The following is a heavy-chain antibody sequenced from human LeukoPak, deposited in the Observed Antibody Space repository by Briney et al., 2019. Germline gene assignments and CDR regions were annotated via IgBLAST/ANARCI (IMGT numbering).Heavy chain of an antibody. J-gene: IGHJ3*02. D-gene: IGHD2-8*02. CDR2: TYYRSKWFK. CDR3: ARGDCSRGVCDYDGPFDI. Sequence: SQTLSLTCVISGDSVSSNKAAWNWIRQSPSRGLEWLGRTYYRSKWFKGYAGHVQTRATIAADTAKNQISLQLASVTPEDTAVYYCARGDCSRGVCDYDGPFDIWGRGTSDTVSS. CDR1: GDSVSSNKAA. V-gene: IGHV6-1*01.